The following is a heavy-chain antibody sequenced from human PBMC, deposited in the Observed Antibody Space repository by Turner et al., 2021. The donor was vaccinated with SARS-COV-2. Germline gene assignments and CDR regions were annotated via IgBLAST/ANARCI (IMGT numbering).Heavy chain of an antibody. J-gene: IGHJ6*03. CDR2: ISYDGSNK. CDR1: GFPFSSYG. Sequence: QVQLVESGGGVVQPGRSLRLPCAASGFPFSSYGMHWVRQAPGEGLEWVEVISYDGSNKYYADSVKGRFTISRDNSKNTLYLQMNSLRAEDTAVYYCAKAAGGGFYYYYMDVWGKGTTVTFSS. V-gene: IGHV3-30*18. CDR3: AKAAGGGFYYYYMDV. D-gene: IGHD2-8*02.